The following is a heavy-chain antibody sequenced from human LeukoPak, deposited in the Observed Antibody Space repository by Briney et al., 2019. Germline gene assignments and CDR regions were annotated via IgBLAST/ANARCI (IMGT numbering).Heavy chain of an antibody. CDR3: AHGGPEGVYFDY. CDR2: IYWDDDK. D-gene: IGHD3-16*01. Sequence: SGPTLVKPTQPLTLTCTFSGFSLGTSGVGVGWIRQPPGKALEWLALIYWDDDKRYSPSLKSRLTITKDTSKNQVVLTMTNMDPVDTATYYCAHGGPEGVYFDYWGQGTLVTVSS. J-gene: IGHJ4*02. V-gene: IGHV2-5*02. CDR1: GFSLGTSGVG.